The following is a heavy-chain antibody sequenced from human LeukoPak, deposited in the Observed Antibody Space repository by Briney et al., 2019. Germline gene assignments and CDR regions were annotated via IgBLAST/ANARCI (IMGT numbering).Heavy chain of an antibody. CDR1: GYTFTSYD. CDR2: MNPNSDNT. Sequence: ASVKVSCKASGYTFTSYDINWVRQATGQGLEWMGWMNPNSDNTGYAQKFQGRVTMTRNTSISTAYMELSSLRSEDTAVYYCARAVYYYDSSGYYSNTFDPWGQGTLVTVSS. CDR3: ARAVYYYDSSGYYSNTFDP. D-gene: IGHD3-22*01. J-gene: IGHJ5*02. V-gene: IGHV1-8*01.